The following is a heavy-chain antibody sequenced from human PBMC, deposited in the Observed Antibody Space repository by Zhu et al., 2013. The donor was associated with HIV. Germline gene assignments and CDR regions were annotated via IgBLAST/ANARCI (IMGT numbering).Heavy chain of an antibody. CDR3: ARSGYQAWWRDKRFLEWFFDY. J-gene: IGHJ4*02. D-gene: IGHD3-3*01. CDR2: IIPIFGTA. Sequence: QVQLVQSGAEVKKPGSSVKVSCKASGGTFSSYAISWVRQAPGQGLEWMGGIIPIFGTANYAQKFQGRVTITADESTSTAYMELSSLRSEDTAVYYCARSGYQAWWRDKRFLEWFFDYWGQGTLVTVSS. V-gene: IGHV1-69*01. CDR1: GGTFSSYA.